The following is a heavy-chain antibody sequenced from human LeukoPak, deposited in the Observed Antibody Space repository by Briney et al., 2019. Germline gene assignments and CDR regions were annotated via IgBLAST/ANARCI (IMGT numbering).Heavy chain of an antibody. CDR2: IGGSDGST. CDR1: GFTFSTHA. D-gene: IGHD6-19*01. Sequence: GGSLRLSCVASGFTFSTHAMSWVRLAPGKGLEWVSAIGGSDGSTYYADSVKGRFTISRDNSKDTLYLQMNSLRAEDTALYYCAKDKSGSGWYVYYFDYWGQGTLVTVSS. CDR3: AKDKSGSGWYVYYFDY. J-gene: IGHJ4*02. V-gene: IGHV3-23*01.